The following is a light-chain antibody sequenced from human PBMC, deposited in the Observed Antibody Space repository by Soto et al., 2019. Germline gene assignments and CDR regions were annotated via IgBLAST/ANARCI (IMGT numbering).Light chain of an antibody. CDR1: QDITTW. CDR3: QQSETLPWT. J-gene: IGKJ1*01. V-gene: IGKV1-12*01. CDR2: LAS. Sequence: DIQMTQSPSSVSASVGDRVTITCRARQDITTWLAWYQEKSGKAPKLLIYLASTLQSGVPSRFIGSGSETDFTLTISNLQPEDFATYYCQQSETLPWTFGQGTKVEIK.